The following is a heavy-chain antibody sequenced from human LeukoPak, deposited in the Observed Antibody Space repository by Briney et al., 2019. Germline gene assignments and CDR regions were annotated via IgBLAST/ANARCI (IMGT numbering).Heavy chain of an antibody. Sequence: GGSLRLSCAASGLXVSGNHISWVRQAPGKGQEWVSLIYRGGDSYYADSVKGRFTISRDNSKNTLYLQMNRLRAEDTAVSYCARDVYQIGWWFDPWGQGTRVIVSS. CDR1: GLXVSGNH. J-gene: IGHJ5*02. V-gene: IGHV3-66*01. CDR3: ARDVYQIGWWFDP. D-gene: IGHD6-19*01. CDR2: IYRGGDS.